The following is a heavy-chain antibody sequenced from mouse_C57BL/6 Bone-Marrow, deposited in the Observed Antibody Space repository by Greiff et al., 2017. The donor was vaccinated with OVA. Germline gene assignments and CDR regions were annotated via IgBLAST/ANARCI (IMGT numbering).Heavy chain of an antibody. CDR2: ISSGGDYI. CDR3: TRGRVTAFAY. Sequence: EVNVVESGEGLVKPGGSLKLSCAASGFTFSSYAMSWVRQTPEKRLEWVAYISSGGDYIYYADTVKGRFTISRDNARNTLYLQMSSLKSEDTAMYYCTRGRVTAFAYWGQGTLVTVSA. D-gene: IGHD2-2*01. CDR1: GFTFSSYA. V-gene: IGHV5-9-1*02. J-gene: IGHJ3*01.